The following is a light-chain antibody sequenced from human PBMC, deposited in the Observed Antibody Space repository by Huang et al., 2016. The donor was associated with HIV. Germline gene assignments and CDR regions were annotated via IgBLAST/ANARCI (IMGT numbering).Light chain of an antibody. CDR2: DAS. CDR3: QQYNKWPRT. J-gene: IGKJ1*01. V-gene: IGKV3D-15*01. CDR1: QHLGSN. Sequence: DILMTQSPVTLSVPPGERATLSSRASQHLGSNLAWYQQKPGHPPRRLIYDASTRATGAPARFSGSGSKTDFNLTIDSLQSEDSALYFCQQYNKWPRTFGQGTKLEIK.